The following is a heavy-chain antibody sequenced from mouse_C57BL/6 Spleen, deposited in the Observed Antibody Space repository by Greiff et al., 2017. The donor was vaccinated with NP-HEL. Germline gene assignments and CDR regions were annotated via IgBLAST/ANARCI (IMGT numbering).Heavy chain of an antibody. J-gene: IGHJ3*01. CDR2: IYPGNSDT. D-gene: IGHD2-3*01. CDR1: GYTFTSYW. CDR3: TTYDWFAY. V-gene: IGHV1-5*01. Sequence: EVQLQESGTVLARPGASVKMSCKTSGYTFTSYWMHWVKQRPGQGLEWIGAIYPGNSDTSYNQKFKGKAKLTAVTSASTAYMELSSLTNEDSAVYYCTTYDWFAYWGQGTLVTVSA.